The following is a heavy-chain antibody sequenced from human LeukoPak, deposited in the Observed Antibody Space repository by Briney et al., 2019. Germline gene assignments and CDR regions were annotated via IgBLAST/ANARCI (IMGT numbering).Heavy chain of an antibody. Sequence: GASVKVSCKASGGTFSSYAISWVRQATGQGLEWMGWMNPNSGNTGYAQKFQGRVTMTRNTSISTAYMELSSLRSEDTAVYYCARDLVGATTSDSPWGQGTLVTVSS. CDR3: ARDLVGATTSDSP. D-gene: IGHD1-26*01. V-gene: IGHV1-8*02. CDR1: GGTFSSYA. CDR2: MNPNSGNT. J-gene: IGHJ5*02.